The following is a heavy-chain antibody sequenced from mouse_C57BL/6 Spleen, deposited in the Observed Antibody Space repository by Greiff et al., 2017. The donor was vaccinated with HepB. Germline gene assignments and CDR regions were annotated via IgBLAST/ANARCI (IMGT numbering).Heavy chain of an antibody. CDR2: IDPETGGT. CDR3: TRRGITTVVAHWYFDV. J-gene: IGHJ1*03. D-gene: IGHD1-1*01. V-gene: IGHV1-15*01. Sequence: QVQLKESGAELVRPGASVTLSCKASGYTFTDYEMHWVKQTPVHGLEWIGAIDPETGGTAYNQKFKGKAILTADKSSSTAYMELRSLTSEDSAVYYCTRRGITTVVAHWYFDVWGTGTTVTVSS. CDR1: GYTFTDYE.